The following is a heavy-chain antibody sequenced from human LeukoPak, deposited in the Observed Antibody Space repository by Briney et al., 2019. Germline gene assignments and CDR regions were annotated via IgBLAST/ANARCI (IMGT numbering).Heavy chain of an antibody. D-gene: IGHD2-2*02. V-gene: IGHV5-51*01. CDR1: GYSFTSYW. Sequence: GESLKISCKGSGYSFTSYWIGWVRQIPGKGLEWMGIIYPGDSDTRYSPSFQGQVTISADKSISTAYLQWSSLKASDTAMYYCARHGCSSTSCYTNWFDPWGQGTLVTVSS. CDR3: ARHGCSSTSCYTNWFDP. J-gene: IGHJ5*02. CDR2: IYPGDSDT.